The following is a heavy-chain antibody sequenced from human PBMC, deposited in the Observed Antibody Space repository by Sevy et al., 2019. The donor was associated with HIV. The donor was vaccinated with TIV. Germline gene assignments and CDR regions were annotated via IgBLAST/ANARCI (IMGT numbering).Heavy chain of an antibody. V-gene: IGHV3-15*01. CDR3: TMYSNSDC. CDR2: IKSKTDGGTT. Sequence: GGSLRLSCTASGFTFSNAWMSWVRQAPGKGLEWVGRIKSKTDGGTTDYAAPVKGRFTLSRDDSKNTLFLQMNSLKTEDTAVYYCTMYSNSDCWGQRTLVTVSS. D-gene: IGHD6-6*01. J-gene: IGHJ4*02. CDR1: GFTFSNAW.